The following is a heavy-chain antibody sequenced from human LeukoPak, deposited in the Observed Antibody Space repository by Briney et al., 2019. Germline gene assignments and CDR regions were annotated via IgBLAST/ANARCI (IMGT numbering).Heavy chain of an antibody. D-gene: IGHD4-17*01. CDR2: IWYDGSDK. V-gene: IGHV3-33*08. CDR1: GFTFSSYG. Sequence: GGSLRLFCEASGFTFSSYGMHWVRQATGKGLEWVAVIWYDGSDKYYADSVKGRFSISRDNSKNTLYLQMNSLRAEDTSVYYCATGFDGDYAFDYWGQGTLVTVSS. J-gene: IGHJ4*02. CDR3: ATGFDGDYAFDY.